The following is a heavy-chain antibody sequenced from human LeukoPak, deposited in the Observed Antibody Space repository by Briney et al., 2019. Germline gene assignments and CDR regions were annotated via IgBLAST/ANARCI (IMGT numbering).Heavy chain of an antibody. CDR3: ARGGFGELLSPLDY. D-gene: IGHD3-10*01. J-gene: IGHJ4*02. CDR1: GFTFSDAW. Sequence: GGSLRLSCTASGFTFSDAWMSWVRQAPGKGLEWVSVLYTSGSTYYADSVKGRFTISRDNSKNTLYLQMNSLRVEDTAIYYCARGGFGELLSPLDYWGQGTLVTVSS. V-gene: IGHV3-53*01. CDR2: LYTSGST.